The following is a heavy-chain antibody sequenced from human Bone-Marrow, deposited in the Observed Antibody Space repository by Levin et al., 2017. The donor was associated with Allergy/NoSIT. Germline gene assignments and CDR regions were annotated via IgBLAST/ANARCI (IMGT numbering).Heavy chain of an antibody. J-gene: IGHJ4*02. CDR3: AKEERYSGNAH. CDR1: GFTFSSYA. V-gene: IGHV3-23*01. D-gene: IGHD2-15*01. Sequence: GGSLRLSYAASGFTFSSYAMSWVRQAPGKGLEWVSLIGGSGGITYYADSVKGRFTISRDNSKNTLYLQMNSLRAEDTAVYYCAKEERYSGNAHWGQGTLVTVSS. CDR2: IGGSGGIT.